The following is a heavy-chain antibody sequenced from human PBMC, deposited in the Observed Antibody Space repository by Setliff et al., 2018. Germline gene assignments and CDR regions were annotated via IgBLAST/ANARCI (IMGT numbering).Heavy chain of an antibody. CDR3: ARSPTNRGVGQGQNMDV. CDR2: ISPYNGDT. D-gene: IGHD1-26*01. V-gene: IGHV1-18*01. CDR1: GYIFNTFG. Sequence: GASVKVSCKASGYIFNTFGISWVRRAPGQGLEWIGWISPYNGDTKYAQKLQDRVTMTIDTSTSTAYVEVRSLRSDDTALYYCARSPTNRGVGQGQNMDVWGKGTSVTV. J-gene: IGHJ6*03.